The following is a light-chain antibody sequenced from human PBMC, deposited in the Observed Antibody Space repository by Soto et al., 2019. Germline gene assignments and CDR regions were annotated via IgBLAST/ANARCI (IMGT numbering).Light chain of an antibody. CDR3: LQYDKWPPWT. J-gene: IGKJ1*01. V-gene: IGKV3-15*01. CDR1: QSVSNY. Sequence: EIELTQSPGTLSLSPGEISTLASGSSQSVSNYLAWYQQKPGQAPSLLVYGASTRATGIPARFSGSGSGTEFTLTISSLQSDDFAVYYCLQYDKWPPWTFGQGTKVDI. CDR2: GAS.